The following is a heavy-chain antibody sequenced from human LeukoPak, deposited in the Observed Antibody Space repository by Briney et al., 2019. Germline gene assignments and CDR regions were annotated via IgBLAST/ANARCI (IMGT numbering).Heavy chain of an antibody. D-gene: IGHD3-10*01. CDR3: ARAMVRGISFDY. Sequence: GSLRLSCAASGFTFSSYWMSWVRQAPGKGLEWVSVIYSGGSTYYADSVKGRFTISRDNSKNTLYLQMNSLRAEDTAVYYCARAMVRGISFDYWGQGTLVTVSS. V-gene: IGHV3-53*01. J-gene: IGHJ4*02. CDR2: IYSGGST. CDR1: GFTFSSYW.